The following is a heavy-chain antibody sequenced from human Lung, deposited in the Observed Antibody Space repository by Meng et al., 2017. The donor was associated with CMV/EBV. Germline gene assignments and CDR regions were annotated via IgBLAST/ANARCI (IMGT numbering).Heavy chain of an antibody. CDR1: GGTFSSYA. J-gene: IGHJ4*02. Sequence: CKASGGTFSSYAISWVRQAPGQGLEWMGQIIFMAGIANYAQKFRGRVTITADRSTSTAYMELSSLTSEDTAVYFCARDHYGVNSGIDYWGQGTLVTVSS. D-gene: IGHD4-23*01. V-gene: IGHV1-69*04. CDR3: ARDHYGVNSGIDY. CDR2: IIFMAGIA.